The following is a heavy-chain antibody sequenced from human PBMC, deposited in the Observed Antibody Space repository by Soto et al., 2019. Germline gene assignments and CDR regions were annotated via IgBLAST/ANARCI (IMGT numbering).Heavy chain of an antibody. CDR3: TNGPLITGDS. CDR1: GLRFSNYA. Sequence: GGSLRLSCAASGLRFSNYAMSWVRLAPGKGLEWVSSITSNSDRIRFADSVKGRFTISRDNSKNTLYLQLNSLRDEDTAVYYCTNGPLITGDSWGQGTLVTVSS. V-gene: IGHV3-23*01. CDR2: ITSNSDRI. D-gene: IGHD3-16*01. J-gene: IGHJ5*01.